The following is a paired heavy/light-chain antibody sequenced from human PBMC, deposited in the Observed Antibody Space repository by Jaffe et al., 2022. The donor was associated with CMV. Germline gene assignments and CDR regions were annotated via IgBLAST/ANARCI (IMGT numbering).Heavy chain of an antibody. J-gene: IGHJ6*03. Sequence: QVQLQQWGAGLLKPSETLSLTCAVYGGSFSGYYWSWIRQPPGKGLEWIGEINHSGSTNYNPSLKSRVTISVDTSKNQFSLKLSSVTAADTAVYYCARALNYYGSGSYYSPSWHYYYYYYMDVWGKGTTVTVSS. CDR3: ARALNYYGSGSYYSPSWHYYYYYYMDV. V-gene: IGHV4-34*01. CDR1: GGSFSGYY. CDR2: INHSGST. D-gene: IGHD3-10*01.
Light chain of an antibody. Sequence: EIVMTQSPATLSVSPGERATLSCRASQSVSSNLAWYQQKPGQAPRLLIYGASTRATGIPARFSGSGSGTEFTLTISSLQSEDFAVYYCQQYNNWPPLMYTFGQGTKLEIK. V-gene: IGKV3-15*01. CDR3: QQYNNWPPLMYT. J-gene: IGKJ2*01. CDR2: GAS. CDR1: QSVSSN.